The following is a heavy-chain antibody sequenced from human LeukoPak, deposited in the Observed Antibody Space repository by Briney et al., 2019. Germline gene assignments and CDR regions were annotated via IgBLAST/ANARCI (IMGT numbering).Heavy chain of an antibody. CDR2: IWYDGSNK. Sequence: GGSLRLSCAASGFTFSSYGMHWVRQAPGKGLEWVAVIWYDGSNKYYADSVKGRFTISRDNSKNTLYLQMNSLRAEDTAVYYCAKGPAVVAWYYFDYWGQGTLVTVSS. D-gene: IGHD2-15*01. CDR1: GFTFSSYG. J-gene: IGHJ4*02. CDR3: AKGPAVVAWYYFDY. V-gene: IGHV3-30*02.